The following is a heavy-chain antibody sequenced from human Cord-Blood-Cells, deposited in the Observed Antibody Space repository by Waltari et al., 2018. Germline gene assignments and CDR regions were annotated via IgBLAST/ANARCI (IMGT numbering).Heavy chain of an antibody. CDR3: ARRLAASDY. D-gene: IGHD2-15*01. CDR1: GGSFSVYD. J-gene: IGHJ4*02. Sequence: QVQLQQWGAGLSKRSETLSLTCAVYGGSFSVYDWSWIRQPPWKGLEWIGEINHSGSTNYNPSLKSRVTISVDTSKNQFSLKLSSVTAADTAVYYCARRLAASDYWGQGTLVTVSS. CDR2: INHSGST. V-gene: IGHV4-34*01.